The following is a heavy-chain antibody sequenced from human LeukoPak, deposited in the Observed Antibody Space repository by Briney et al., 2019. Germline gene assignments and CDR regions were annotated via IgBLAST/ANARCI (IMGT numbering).Heavy chain of an antibody. D-gene: IGHD4-17*01. Sequence: PGGSLRLSCAASGFTFSSYAMSWVRQAPGKWLEWVSAISGSGGSTYYADSVKGRFTISRDNSKNTLYLQMNSLRAEDTAVYYCATLGLTVTTYPDYWGQGTLVTVSS. CDR3: ATLGLTVTTYPDY. J-gene: IGHJ4*02. CDR1: GFTFSSYA. CDR2: ISGSGGST. V-gene: IGHV3-23*01.